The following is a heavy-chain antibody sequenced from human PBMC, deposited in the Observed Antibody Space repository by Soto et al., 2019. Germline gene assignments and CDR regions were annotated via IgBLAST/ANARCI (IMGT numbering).Heavy chain of an antibody. V-gene: IGHV4-31*03. CDR2: IYYSGST. CDR1: GGSISSGGYY. D-gene: IGHD2-15*01. J-gene: IGHJ6*02. CDR3: ARSDCSGGSCYSFYYYCMDV. Sequence: QVQLQESGPGLVKPSQTLSLTCTVSGGSISSGGYYWSWIRQHPGKGLEWIGYIYYSGSTYYNPSLKSRVTISVDTSKNQCTLKLSSVTAADTAVYYCARSDCSGGSCYSFYYYCMDVWGQGTTVTVSS.